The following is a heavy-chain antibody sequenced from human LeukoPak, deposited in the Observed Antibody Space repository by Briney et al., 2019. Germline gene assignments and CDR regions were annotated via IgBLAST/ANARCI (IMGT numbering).Heavy chain of an antibody. CDR1: GFTFSSYA. J-gene: IGHJ5*02. CDR2: ISGSGGST. CDR3: ARAHSSSWYNRWFDP. V-gene: IGHV3-23*01. D-gene: IGHD6-13*01. Sequence: GGSLRLSCAASGFTFSSYAMSWVRQAPGKGLEWVSAISGSGGSTYYADSVKGRFTISRDNSKNTLYLQMNSLRAEDTAVYYCARAHSSSWYNRWFDPWGQGTLVTVSS.